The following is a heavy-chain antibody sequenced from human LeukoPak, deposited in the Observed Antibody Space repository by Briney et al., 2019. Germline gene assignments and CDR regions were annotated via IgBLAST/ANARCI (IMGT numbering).Heavy chain of an antibody. CDR3: AREGQLGATIN. Sequence: GGSLRLSCAASGFTFSSYSMNWVRQAPGKGLEWVSYITPSSRRIYYADSVEGRFTISRDNAENSLYLQMNNLRDEDTAVYYCAREGQLGATINWGQGTLVTVSS. V-gene: IGHV3-48*02. D-gene: IGHD1-26*01. CDR1: GFTFSSYS. CDR2: ITPSSRRI. J-gene: IGHJ4*02.